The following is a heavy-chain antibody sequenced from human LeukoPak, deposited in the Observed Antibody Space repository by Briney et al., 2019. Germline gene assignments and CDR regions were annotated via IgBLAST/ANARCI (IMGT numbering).Heavy chain of an antibody. J-gene: IGHJ6*02. Sequence: ASVKVSCKASGYTFTSYYMHWVRQAPGQGLEWMGIINPSGGSTSYAQKFQGRVTMTRDTSTSTVYMELSSLRSEDTAVYYCARDLSLSGGSNQDDGMDVWGQGTTVTVSS. CDR1: GYTFTSYY. V-gene: IGHV1-46*01. D-gene: IGHD2-15*01. CDR3: ARDLSLSGGSNQDDGMDV. CDR2: INPSGGST.